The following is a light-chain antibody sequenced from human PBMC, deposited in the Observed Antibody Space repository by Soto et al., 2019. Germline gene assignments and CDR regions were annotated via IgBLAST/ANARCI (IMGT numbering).Light chain of an antibody. Sequence: QSALTQPPSASGSPGQSVTISCTGTLSDVGGQNLVSWYRQDPGKAPKLIIYDVNQRPSGVPDRFSGSKSGSTASLTVSGLQAEDEANYYCSSYTGTNVIFGVGTKLTVL. V-gene: IGLV2-8*01. CDR1: LSDVGGQNL. CDR3: SSYTGTNVI. J-gene: IGLJ2*01. CDR2: DVN.